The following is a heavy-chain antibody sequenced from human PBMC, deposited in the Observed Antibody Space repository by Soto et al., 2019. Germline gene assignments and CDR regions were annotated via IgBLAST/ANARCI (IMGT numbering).Heavy chain of an antibody. CDR1: GGSISSGDYY. J-gene: IGHJ6*02. V-gene: IGHV4-30-4*01. D-gene: IGHD2-15*01. CDR2: IYYSGST. CDR3: GRGYCSGGSGVLGHNYFYGMDV. Sequence: QVQLQESGPGLVKPSQTLSLTCTVSGGSISSGDYYWSWIRQPPGKGLEWIGYIYYSGSTYYKPSGKSRLTVTVDSSNNQYARKPSSGTAADTAVYFCGRGYCSGGSGVLGHNYFYGMDVWGQGTTVTVSS.